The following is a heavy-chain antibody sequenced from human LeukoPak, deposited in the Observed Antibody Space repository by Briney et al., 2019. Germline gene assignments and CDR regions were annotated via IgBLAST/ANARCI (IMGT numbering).Heavy chain of an antibody. V-gene: IGHV3-33*01. J-gene: IGHJ4*02. CDR2: IWYDGSNK. CDR1: GFTFSSYG. D-gene: IGHD5-18*01. CDR3: ARERGYSYGARCDY. Sequence: GGSLRLSCAASGFTFSSYGMHWVRQVPGKGLEWVAVIWYDGSNKHYADSVKGRFTISRDNSKNTVYLQMNSLRAEDTAVYYCARERGYSYGARCDYWGQGALVTVSS.